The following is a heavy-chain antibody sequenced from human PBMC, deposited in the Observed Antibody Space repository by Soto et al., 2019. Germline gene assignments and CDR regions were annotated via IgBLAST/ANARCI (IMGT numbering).Heavy chain of an antibody. V-gene: IGHV1-2*04. CDR3: ASAKTSGPGGGTTTSFDY. CDR2: INPNSGGT. Sequence: GASVKVSCKASGYTFTGYYMHWVRQAPGQGLEWMGWINPNSGGTNYAQKFQGWVTMTRDTSISTAYMELSRLRSDDTAVYYSASAKTSGPGGGTTTSFDYWGQGTLVTVSS. J-gene: IGHJ4*02. CDR1: GYTFTGYY. D-gene: IGHD1-26*01.